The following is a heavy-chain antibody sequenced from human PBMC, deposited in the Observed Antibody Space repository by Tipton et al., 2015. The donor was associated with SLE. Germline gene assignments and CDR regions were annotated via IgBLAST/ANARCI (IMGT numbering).Heavy chain of an antibody. CDR2: VYHGGGS. CDR1: GGSITSYY. CDR3: AGGGFASPNWFDP. J-gene: IGHJ5*02. V-gene: IGHV4-59*01. Sequence: TLSLTCTVSGGSITSYYWTWIRQPPGKRLEWIGFVYHGGGSNYNPSLESRVTMSVDTSKNQLSLKLTSVTAADTAIYYCAGGGFASPNWFDPWGQGTLVTVSS. D-gene: IGHD3-10*01.